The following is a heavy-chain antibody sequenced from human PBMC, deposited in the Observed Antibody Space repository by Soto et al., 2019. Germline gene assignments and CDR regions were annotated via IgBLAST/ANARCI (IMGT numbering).Heavy chain of an antibody. J-gene: IGHJ4*02. V-gene: IGHV3-23*01. CDR3: AKDKPGTTSFDY. CDR1: GFTISSYA. CDR2: ISDRGDTT. Sequence: GRSLRLSCAASGFTISSYAMYWVRQAPGKGLEWVSAISDRGDTTHYADSVKGRFTISRDTSKNTLYLQLNTLRADDTAVYYCAKDKPGTTSFDYWGQGTLVTVSS. D-gene: IGHD1-1*01.